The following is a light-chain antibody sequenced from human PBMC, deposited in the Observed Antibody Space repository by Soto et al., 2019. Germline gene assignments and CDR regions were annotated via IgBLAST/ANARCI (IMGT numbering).Light chain of an antibody. CDR2: GAS. CDR3: HHYNHWPHT. V-gene: IGKV3-15*01. CDR1: QSVASN. Sequence: DIGMTQSPATLSVAPGERATLSCRASQSVASNLAWYQQRPCQAPRLLIYGASTTAPGVPVRFSGSGSGTDFTLTLRTLQSEDFSVYYCHHYNHWPHTFGGGPEVEL. J-gene: IGKJ4*01.